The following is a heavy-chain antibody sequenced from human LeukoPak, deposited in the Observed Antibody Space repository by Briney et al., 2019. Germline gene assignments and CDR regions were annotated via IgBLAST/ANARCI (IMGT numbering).Heavy chain of an antibody. D-gene: IGHD1-26*01. CDR1: GFTVSSNY. J-gene: IGHJ6*02. Sequence: PGGSLRLSCAASGFTVSSNYMSWVRQAPGKGLEWVSVIYSGGSTYYADSVKGRFTISRDNSKNTLYLQVNSLRAEDTAVYYCARDSVSDSYGMNVWGQGTTVTVSS. CDR3: ARDSVSDSYGMNV. CDR2: IYSGGST. V-gene: IGHV3-66*02.